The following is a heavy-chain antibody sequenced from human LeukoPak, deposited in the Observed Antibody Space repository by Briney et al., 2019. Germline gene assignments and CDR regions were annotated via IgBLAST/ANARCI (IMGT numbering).Heavy chain of an antibody. CDR1: GFTFSSHR. CDR2: ISGSSDDI. J-gene: IGHJ4*02. Sequence: GGSLRLSCAASGFTFSSHRMNWVRQAPGKGLEWVADISGSSDDIHYADSVTGRFTISRDNAKNSVYLQMNSLRVEDTAVYYCARDPRGKFGDYYGSGSLTWSYFDYWGQGTLVTVSS. CDR3: ARDPRGKFGDYYGSGSLTWSYFDY. V-gene: IGHV3-48*01. D-gene: IGHD3-10*01.